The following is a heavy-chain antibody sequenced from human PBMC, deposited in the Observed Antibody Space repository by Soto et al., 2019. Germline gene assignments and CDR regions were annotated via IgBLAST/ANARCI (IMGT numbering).Heavy chain of an antibody. CDR1: GGTFSSYA. Sequence: QVQLVQSGAEVKKPGSSVKVSCKASGGTFSSYAISWVRQAPGQGLEWMGGIIPIFGTANYAQKFQGRVTITADESTSTAYMELSSLRSEDTAVYYCARDRWVVPAAKTTPTPYYFDYWGQGTLVTVSS. J-gene: IGHJ4*02. CDR2: IIPIFGTA. D-gene: IGHD2-2*01. V-gene: IGHV1-69*01. CDR3: ARDRWVVPAAKTTPTPYYFDY.